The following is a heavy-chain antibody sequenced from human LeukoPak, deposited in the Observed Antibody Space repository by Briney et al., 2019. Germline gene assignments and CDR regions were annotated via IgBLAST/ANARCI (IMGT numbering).Heavy chain of an antibody. Sequence: GGSLRLSCAASGFTFSSYWMHWVRQAPGKGLEWVAVISYDGSNKYYADSVKGRFTISRDNSKNTLYLQMNSLRAEDTAVYYCARAIYGSGSYLYALYWGQGTLVTVSS. CDR1: GFTFSSYW. CDR2: ISYDGSNK. D-gene: IGHD3-10*01. J-gene: IGHJ4*02. V-gene: IGHV3-30-3*01. CDR3: ARAIYGSGSYLYALY.